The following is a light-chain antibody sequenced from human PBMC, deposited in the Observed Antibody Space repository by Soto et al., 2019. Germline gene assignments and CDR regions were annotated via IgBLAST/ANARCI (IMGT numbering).Light chain of an antibody. CDR2: DAC. Sequence: EVVLTQSPDTLSLSPGETATLSCRASQSVDRYVDWYQQKLGHAPRLLIYDACTRATGVAARFTGSGSATDFSLTITSLEPEDFAVYYCQQRAKWPSTFGPGTKVE. V-gene: IGKV3-11*01. CDR3: QQRAKWPST. J-gene: IGKJ2*02. CDR1: QSVDRY.